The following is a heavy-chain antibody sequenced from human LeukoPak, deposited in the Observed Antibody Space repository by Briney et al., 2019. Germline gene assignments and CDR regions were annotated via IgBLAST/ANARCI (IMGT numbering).Heavy chain of an antibody. V-gene: IGHV3-48*02. CDR3: ARPLYYYGSGDD. J-gene: IGHJ4*02. CDR2: ISSSSSTI. D-gene: IGHD3-10*01. Sequence: GGSLRLSCAASGFTFSTYSMNWVRQAPGKGLEWVSYISSSSSTIYYADSVKGRSTISRDNAKNSLLLQMNSLRDEDTAVYYCARPLYYYGSGDDWGQGTLVTVSS. CDR1: GFTFSTYS.